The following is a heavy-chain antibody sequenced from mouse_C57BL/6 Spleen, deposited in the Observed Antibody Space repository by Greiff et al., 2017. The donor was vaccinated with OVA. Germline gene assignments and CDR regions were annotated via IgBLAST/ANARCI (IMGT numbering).Heavy chain of an antibody. CDR2: IYPGSGST. CDR1: GYTFTSYW. Sequence: VQLQQPGAELVKPGASVKMSCKASGYTFTSYWITWVKQRPGQGLEWIGDIYPGSGSTNYNEKFKSKATLTVDTSSSTAYMQLSSLTSEDSAVYNSASYYDYGAWFAYWGQGTLVTVSA. J-gene: IGHJ3*01. CDR3: ASYYDYGAWFAY. V-gene: IGHV1-55*01. D-gene: IGHD2-4*01.